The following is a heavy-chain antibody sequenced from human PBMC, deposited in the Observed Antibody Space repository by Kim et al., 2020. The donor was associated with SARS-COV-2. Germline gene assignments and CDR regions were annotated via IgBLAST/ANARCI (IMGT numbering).Heavy chain of an antibody. CDR2: ISGGAVNK. J-gene: IGHJ6*01. CDR3: SQMVIMDGYNYFYYYAMDV. CDR1: GFTFDTYA. Sequence: GGSLRLSCVASGFTFDTYAMSWVRQASGKWLEWVSVISGGAVNKFYAYAVRGRFTISRDNSKNTLYLQMNSLRHEDTALYYCSQMVIMDGYNYFYYYAMDVWGQGTTVTVSS. D-gene: IGHD2-21*01. V-gene: IGHV3-23*01.